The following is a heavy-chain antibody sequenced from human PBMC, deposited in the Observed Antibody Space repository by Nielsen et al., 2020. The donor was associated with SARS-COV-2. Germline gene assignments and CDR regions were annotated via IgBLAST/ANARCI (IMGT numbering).Heavy chain of an antibody. V-gene: IGHV3-7*03. Sequence: GGSLRLSSAASGFTFANHWMTWVRQAPGKRLEWVANIKQDGSEKYFVDSVQGRFTISRDNAKNSLYLQMNSLRAEDTALYHCARVGVDYSSSAARRWFDPWGQGTLVTVSS. CDR2: IKQDGSEK. CDR3: ARVGVDYSSSAARRWFDP. J-gene: IGHJ5*02. D-gene: IGHD4-11*01. CDR1: GFTFANHW.